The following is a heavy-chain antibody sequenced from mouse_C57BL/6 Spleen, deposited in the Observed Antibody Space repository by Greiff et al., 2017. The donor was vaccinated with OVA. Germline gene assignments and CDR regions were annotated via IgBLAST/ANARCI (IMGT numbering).Heavy chain of an antibody. CDR3: TTGYYTDY. D-gene: IGHD2-12*01. CDR2: IDPENGDT. J-gene: IGHJ2*01. Sequence: EVMLVESGAELVRPGASVKLSCTASGFNIKDDYMHWVKQRPEQGLEWIGWIDPENGDTEYASKFQGKATITADTSSNTAYLQLSSLTSEDTAVYYCTTGYYTDYWGQGTTLTVSS. V-gene: IGHV14-4*01. CDR1: GFNIKDDY.